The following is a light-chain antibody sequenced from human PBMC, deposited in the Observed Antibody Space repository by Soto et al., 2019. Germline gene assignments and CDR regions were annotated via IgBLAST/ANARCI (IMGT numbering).Light chain of an antibody. CDR3: QQRSDWPST. V-gene: IGKV3-11*01. CDR1: QSVSSY. CDR2: DAS. J-gene: IGKJ4*01. Sequence: EIVLTQSPATLSLSPGERATLSCRASQSVSSYLAWYQQKPGQAPRLLIYDASNRATGIPARFSGSGSGTDFTLTLSSLEADDFAGYYCQQRSDWPSTFGGGNKVQIK.